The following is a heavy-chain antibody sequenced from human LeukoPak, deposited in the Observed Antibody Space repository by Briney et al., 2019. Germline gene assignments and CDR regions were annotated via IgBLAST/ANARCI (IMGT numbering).Heavy chain of an antibody. D-gene: IGHD3-22*01. CDR3: ARFGNVAYYYDSSGHPGGD. CDR1: GFTFSSYA. J-gene: IGHJ4*02. Sequence: GGSLRLSCAASGFTFSSYAMHWVRQAPGKGLEWVAVISYDGSNKYYADSVKGRFTISRDNSKNTLYLQMNSLRAEDTAVYYCARFGNVAYYYDSSGHPGGDWEQGTLVTVSS. V-gene: IGHV3-30*04. CDR2: ISYDGSNK.